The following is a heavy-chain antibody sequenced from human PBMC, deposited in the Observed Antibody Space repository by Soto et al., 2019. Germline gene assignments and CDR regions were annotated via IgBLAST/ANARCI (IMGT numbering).Heavy chain of an antibody. CDR3: ARSPRSSPYFDF. J-gene: IGHJ4*02. V-gene: IGHV5-51*01. CDR1: GYTFSNFW. D-gene: IGHD6-13*01. Sequence: PGESLKISCQCSGYTFSNFWIGWVRQLPGQGLEWMGIIYPGDHETRYSPSFLGKVTISAETSINTAYLQWSSLEASDSAFYFCARSPRSSPYFDFWGQGALVTFSS. CDR2: IYPGDHET.